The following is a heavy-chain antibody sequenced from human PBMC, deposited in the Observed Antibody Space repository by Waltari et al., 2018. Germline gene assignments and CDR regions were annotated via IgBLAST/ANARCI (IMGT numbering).Heavy chain of an antibody. CDR3: ARKVSGWTLDAFDI. D-gene: IGHD3-22*01. J-gene: IGHJ3*02. CDR1: GYSISSGYY. V-gene: IGHV4-38-2*02. Sequence: QVQLQESGPGLVKPPETLSLTCTVSGYSISSGYYWGWIRQPPGKGLEWIGAIFHDGSTFYNPSLRSRLAMSVDKPNNQFSLNLNSVTAADTAVYYCARKVSGWTLDAFDIWGRGTMVTVSS. CDR2: IFHDGST.